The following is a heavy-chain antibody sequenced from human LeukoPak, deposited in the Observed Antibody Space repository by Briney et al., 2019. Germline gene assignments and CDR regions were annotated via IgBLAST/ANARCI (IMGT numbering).Heavy chain of an antibody. CDR2: IKQDRSEK. J-gene: IGHJ4*02. CDR3: ARARYCSSTSCYGLLWFGELSN. D-gene: IGHD2-2*01. V-gene: IGHV3-7*03. Sequence: PGGSLRLSCTASGFTFSGAWMNWVRQAPGKGLELVANIKQDRSEKYYVDSVKGRFTISRDNAKNSLYLQMNSLRSDDTAVYYCARARYCSSTSCYGLLWFGELSNWGQGTLVTVSS. CDR1: GFTFSGAW.